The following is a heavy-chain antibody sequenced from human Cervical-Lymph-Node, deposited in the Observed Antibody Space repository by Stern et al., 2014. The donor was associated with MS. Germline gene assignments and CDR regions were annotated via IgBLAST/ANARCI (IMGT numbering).Heavy chain of an antibody. CDR1: GYTFTKYL. CDR3: ARDMSDFWSDYGHNWFDP. Sequence: QVQLVESGSELKKPGASVNVSCKASGYTFTKYLINWVRQAPGQGLEWMGWINTRTGTPTYARDFEGSFVFSLDTSVSTAYLQISRLRTEDTAVYYCARDMSDFWSDYGHNWFDPWGQGTLVIVSS. D-gene: IGHD3-3*01. V-gene: IGHV7-4-1*02. J-gene: IGHJ5*02. CDR2: INTRTGTP.